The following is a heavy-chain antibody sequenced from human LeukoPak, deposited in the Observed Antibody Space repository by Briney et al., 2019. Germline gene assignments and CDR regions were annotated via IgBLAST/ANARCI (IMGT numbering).Heavy chain of an antibody. CDR2: VYSSGVG. J-gene: IGHJ4*02. CDR3: AREEFLHEIDSSGYFVY. Sequence: SETLSLTCTVSGGSITGYYWNWIRQPAGQGLEWLGRVYSSGVGNYNPSLTSRVTMSVGTSKNQFSLKLTSLTAADTAVYYCAREEFLHEIDSSGYFVYWGQGTLVTVSS. D-gene: IGHD3-22*01. V-gene: IGHV4-4*07. CDR1: GGSITGYY.